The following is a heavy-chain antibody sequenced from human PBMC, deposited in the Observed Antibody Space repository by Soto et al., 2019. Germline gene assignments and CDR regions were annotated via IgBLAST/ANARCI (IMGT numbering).Heavy chain of an antibody. D-gene: IGHD5-12*01. V-gene: IGHV3-30*18. CDR3: AKEVELDGYTLGY. J-gene: IGHJ4*02. CDR2: ISYDGSNK. Sequence: PGGSLRLSCAASGFTFSSYGMHWVRQAPGKGLEWVAVISYDGSNKYYADSVKGRFTISRDNSKNTLYLQMNSLRAEDTAVYYCAKEVELDGYTLGYWGQGTLVTVSS. CDR1: GFTFSSYG.